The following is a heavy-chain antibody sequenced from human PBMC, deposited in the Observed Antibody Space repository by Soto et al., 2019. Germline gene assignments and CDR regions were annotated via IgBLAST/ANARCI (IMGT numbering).Heavy chain of an antibody. CDR1: GYSFTSYW. Sequence: PGESLKISCKGSGYSFTSYWIGWVRQMPGKGLEWMGIIYPGDSDTRYSPSFQGQVTISADKSISTAYLQWSSLKASDTAMYYCARSLRYCSGGSFHPYYYGMDVWGQGTTVTVSS. CDR2: IYPGDSDT. D-gene: IGHD2-15*01. V-gene: IGHV5-51*01. J-gene: IGHJ6*02. CDR3: ARSLRYCSGGSFHPYYYGMDV.